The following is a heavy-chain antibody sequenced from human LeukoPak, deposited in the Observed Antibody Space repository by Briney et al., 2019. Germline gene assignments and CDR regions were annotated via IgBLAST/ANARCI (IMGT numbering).Heavy chain of an antibody. CDR1: GGSISSYY. D-gene: IGHD2-2*01. CDR3: ARAVLVSFFDY. V-gene: IGHV4-59*01. CDR2: IYYSGST. J-gene: IGHJ4*02. Sequence: SETLSLTCTVSGGSISSYYWSWIRQPPGKGLEWIGYIYYSGSTNYNPSLKSRVTISVDTSKNQFSLKLSSVTAADTAVYYCARAVLVSFFDYWGQGTLVTVSS.